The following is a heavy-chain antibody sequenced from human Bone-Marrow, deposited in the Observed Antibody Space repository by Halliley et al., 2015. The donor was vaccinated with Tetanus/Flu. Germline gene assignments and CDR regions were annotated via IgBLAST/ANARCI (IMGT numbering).Heavy chain of an antibody. CDR2: INPSLDDT. CDR1: GYTFSSYY. D-gene: IGHD3-10*01. CDR3: AREDRLANSENYYPEGSCFDN. Sequence: QMQLVQSGAEVKKPGASVKVSCKASGYTFSSYYIHWVRQAPGQGLEWVGVINPSLDDTTYAQKFQGRVTITRDTATTTVDMKLSNLRSDDPAVYYCAREDRLANSENYYPEGSCFDNWGQGTLVTVSS. J-gene: IGHJ4*02. V-gene: IGHV1-46*01.